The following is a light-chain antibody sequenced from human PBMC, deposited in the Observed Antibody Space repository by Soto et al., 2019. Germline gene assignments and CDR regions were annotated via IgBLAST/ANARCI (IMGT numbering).Light chain of an antibody. CDR2: RDS. CDR1: NIGSKN. J-gene: IGLJ2*01. V-gene: IGLV3-9*01. Sequence: SYELTQPLSVSVALGQTARITCGGNNIGSKNVHWYQQKPGQAPVLVIYRDSNRPSGIPERFSGSNSGNTATLTITRAQAGDEADSYCQVWDSSTVFGGGTKLTVL. CDR3: QVWDSSTV.